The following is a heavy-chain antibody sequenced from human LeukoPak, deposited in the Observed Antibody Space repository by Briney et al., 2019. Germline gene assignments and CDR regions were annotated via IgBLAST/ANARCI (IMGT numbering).Heavy chain of an antibody. CDR2: ISAYNGDI. Sequence: AASVKVSCKASGYTFTKYGVSWVRQAPGQGLEWMGWISAYNGDIKYAQGGKGRVTMTTDTSTSTVYMELRSLRSDDTAVYYCARESGSDAFDIWGQGTMVTVSS. V-gene: IGHV1-18*01. CDR1: GYTFTKYG. J-gene: IGHJ3*02. CDR3: ARESGSDAFDI.